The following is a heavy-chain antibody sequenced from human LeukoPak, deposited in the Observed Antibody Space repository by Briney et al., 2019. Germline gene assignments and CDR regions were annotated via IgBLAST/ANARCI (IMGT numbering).Heavy chain of an antibody. Sequence: GGSLRLSCAASGFTFSSYGMHWVRQAPGKGLEWVAVIWYDGSNKYYADSVKGRFTISRDNSKNTLYLQMNSLRDEDTAVYYCARDGNLGYCSSTSCSGFDPWGQGTLVTVSS. CDR3: ARDGNLGYCSSTSCSGFDP. V-gene: IGHV3-33*01. CDR1: GFTFSSYG. J-gene: IGHJ5*02. CDR2: IWYDGSNK. D-gene: IGHD2-2*01.